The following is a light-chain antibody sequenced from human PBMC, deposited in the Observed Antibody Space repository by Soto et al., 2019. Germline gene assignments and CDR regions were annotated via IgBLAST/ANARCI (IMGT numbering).Light chain of an antibody. V-gene: IGKV1-39*01. CDR1: QSISSY. Sequence: DLQMTQSPSSLSASVGDRVTITCRASQSISSYLNWYQQKPGKAPKLLIYAASSLQSGVPSRFSGSESGTDFTLTISNLQPEDFAIYYCQQSYSTPFTFGPGTKVDIK. J-gene: IGKJ3*01. CDR2: AAS. CDR3: QQSYSTPFT.